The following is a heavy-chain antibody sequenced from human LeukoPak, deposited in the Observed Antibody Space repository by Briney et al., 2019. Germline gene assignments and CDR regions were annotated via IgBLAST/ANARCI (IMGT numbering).Heavy chain of an antibody. D-gene: IGHD6-13*01. J-gene: IGHJ5*02. Sequence: ASVKVSCKASGYTFTGYYMHWVRQAPGQGLEWMGWINPNSGGTNYAQKFQGWVTMTRDTSISTAYMELSRLRSDDTAVYYCAREYSSSWYRWFDPWGQGTLVTVSS. CDR2: INPNSGGT. CDR3: AREYSSSWYRWFDP. CDR1: GYTFTGYY. V-gene: IGHV1-2*04.